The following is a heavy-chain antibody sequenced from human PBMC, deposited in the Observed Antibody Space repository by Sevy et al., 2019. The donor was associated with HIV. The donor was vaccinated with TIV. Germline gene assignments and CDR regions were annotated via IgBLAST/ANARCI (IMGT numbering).Heavy chain of an antibody. J-gene: IGHJ4*02. CDR2: ISYDGSNK. Sequence: GGSLRLSCAASGFSFSSYGMHWVRQAPGKGLEWVAVISYDGSNKCYAESVNADSVKGRFTISRDNSKNTLYLQMNSLRAEDTAVYYCAKGASAAGSRVLPHDYWGQGTLVTVSS. D-gene: IGHD6-13*01. CDR3: AKGASAAGSRVLPHDY. CDR1: GFSFSSYG. V-gene: IGHV3-30*18.